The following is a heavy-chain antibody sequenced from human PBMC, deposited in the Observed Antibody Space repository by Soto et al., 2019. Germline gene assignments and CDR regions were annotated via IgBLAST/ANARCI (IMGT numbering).Heavy chain of an antibody. D-gene: IGHD2-8*02. CDR1: GGTFSSYA. CDR2: IIPILTTP. J-gene: IGHJ6*02. Sequence: SVKVSCKASGGTFSSYAISWVRQAPGQGLEWMGGIIPILTTPNYAQKSQGRVTIVADESTTTVYMELSSPKFEDTAVYYCATSVGIAPTGEDGMDVWGQGTSVTVS. V-gene: IGHV1-69*13. CDR3: ATSVGIAPTGEDGMDV.